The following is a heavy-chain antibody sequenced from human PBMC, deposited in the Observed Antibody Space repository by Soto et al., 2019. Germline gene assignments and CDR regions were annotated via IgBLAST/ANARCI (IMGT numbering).Heavy chain of an antibody. CDR1: GFTFSSYW. J-gene: IGHJ4*02. Sequence: EVQLVESGGGLVQPGGSLRLSCAASGFTFSSYWMTWVRQAPGRGLEWVANIKYDGSERYYVDSVKGRFTISRDNAKNSLYLQMSSLRAEDTAVYYCARDQLGEGDYWGKGTLVTVSS. D-gene: IGHD3-10*01. CDR2: IKYDGSER. CDR3: ARDQLGEGDY. V-gene: IGHV3-7*04.